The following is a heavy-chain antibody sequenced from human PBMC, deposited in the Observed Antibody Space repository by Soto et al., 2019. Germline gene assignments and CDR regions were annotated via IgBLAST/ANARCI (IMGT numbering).Heavy chain of an antibody. CDR1: GFTFRSFT. CDR3: TRDASRDSSARGWFDP. V-gene: IGHV3-21*01. Sequence: GGSLRLSCAASGFTFRSFTINWVRRAPGKGLEWVSTISSNSAYIYYTDALRGRFTISRDNAKNSLHLQMNSLRAEDTAVYYCTRDASRDSSARGWFDPWGPGTLVTVSS. CDR2: ISSNSAYI. D-gene: IGHD6-13*01. J-gene: IGHJ5*02.